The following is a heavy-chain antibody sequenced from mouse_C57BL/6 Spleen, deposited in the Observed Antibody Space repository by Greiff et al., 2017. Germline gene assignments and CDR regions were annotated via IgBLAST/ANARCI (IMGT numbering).Heavy chain of an antibody. CDR3: ARSGGTGSSSSYYFDY. CDR2: IDPANGNT. CDR1: GFNIKNTY. J-gene: IGHJ2*01. Sequence: VQLQQSVAELVRPGASVKLSCTASGFNIKNTYMHWVKQRPEQGLEWIGRIDPANGNTKYAPKFQGKATITADTSSNTAYLQLSSLTSEDTAIYYCARSGGTGSSSSYYFDYWGQGTTLTVSS. V-gene: IGHV14-3*01. D-gene: IGHD1-1*01.